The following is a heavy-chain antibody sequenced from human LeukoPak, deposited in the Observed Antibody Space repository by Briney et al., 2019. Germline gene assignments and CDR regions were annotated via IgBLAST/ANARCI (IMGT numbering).Heavy chain of an antibody. Sequence: PGGSLRLSCTASGFAFDEHGMSWVRQVPGKGLEWVSGINWSGGSTGYADPLRGRFTISRDDAKNSLYLQMDSLRAEDTALYYCARAPITSPFYFDYWGQGTLVTVSS. CDR2: INWSGGST. CDR3: ARAPITSPFYFDY. V-gene: IGHV3-20*04. J-gene: IGHJ4*02. CDR1: GFAFDEHG. D-gene: IGHD2-2*01.